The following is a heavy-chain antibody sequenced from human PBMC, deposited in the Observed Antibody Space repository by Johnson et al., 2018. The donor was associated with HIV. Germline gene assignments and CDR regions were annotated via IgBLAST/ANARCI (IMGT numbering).Heavy chain of an antibody. D-gene: IGHD6-25*01. CDR3: ATIAAHGAAFDI. CDR1: GFIFSSYA. CDR2: ISYDGNKT. J-gene: IGHJ3*02. V-gene: IGHV3-30*04. Sequence: QMFLVESGGGVVQTGRSLRLSCAASGFIFSSYAMHWVRQAPGEGLEWVAVISYDGNKTYYADSVRGLTISRDNAKNSLYLQMNGLRAEDTALYYCATIAAHGAAFDIWGQGTVVTVSS.